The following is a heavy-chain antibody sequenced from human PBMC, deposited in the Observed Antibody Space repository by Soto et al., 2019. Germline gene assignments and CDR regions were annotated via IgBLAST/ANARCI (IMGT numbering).Heavy chain of an antibody. Sequence: EVQLLESGGGLVQPGGSLTLSCAASGFTFNTYGMTWVRQAPGKGLEWVSTVSGSGGGTYYADSVKGRFTISRVNSKNTMYLQMSNLRAEDPAVYFCAIIGPYCGGDCYPDFDFWGLGTPVTVSS. J-gene: IGHJ4*02. D-gene: IGHD2-21*02. CDR3: AIIGPYCGGDCYPDFDF. CDR1: GFTFNTYG. V-gene: IGHV3-23*01. CDR2: VSGSGGGT.